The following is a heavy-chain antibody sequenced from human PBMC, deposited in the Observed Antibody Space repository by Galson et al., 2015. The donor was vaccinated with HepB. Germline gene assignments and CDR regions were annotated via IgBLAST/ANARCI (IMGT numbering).Heavy chain of an antibody. CDR1: GGSISSSSYY. CDR3: ARHNLAGYYYYGMDV. CDR2: IYYSGST. D-gene: IGHD3-16*01. Sequence: ETLSLTCTVSGGSISSSSYYWGWIRQPPGKGLEWIGSIYYSGSTYYNPSLKSRVTISVDTSKNKFSLKLSSVTAADTAVYYCARHNLAGYYYYGMDVWGQGTTVTVSS. V-gene: IGHV4-39*01. J-gene: IGHJ6*02.